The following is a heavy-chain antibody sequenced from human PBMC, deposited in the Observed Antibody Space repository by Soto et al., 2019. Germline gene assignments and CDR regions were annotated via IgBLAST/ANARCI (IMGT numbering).Heavy chain of an antibody. CDR3: ARDSGGYSAYYDLDY. V-gene: IGHV3-33*01. CDR2: LWNDGSIK. J-gene: IGHJ4*02. D-gene: IGHD3-22*01. Sequence: GGPLRLSCEASGFSFGNFGMHWVRQAPGKGLEWVGVLWNDGSIKYYADSVKGRFTISRDNSRNTLYLQMYSLRADDTAVYYCARDSGGYSAYYDLDYWGQGT. CDR1: GFSFGNFG.